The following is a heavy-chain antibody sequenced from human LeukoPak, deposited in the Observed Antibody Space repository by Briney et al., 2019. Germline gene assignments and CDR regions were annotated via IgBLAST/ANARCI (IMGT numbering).Heavy chain of an antibody. V-gene: IGHV4-30-4*01. Sequence: SQTLSLTCTVSGGSISSGDYYWSWIRQPPGKGLEWIGYIYYSGSTYYNPSLKSRVTISVDTSKNQFSLKLSSVTAADTAVYYCARGGSLRFGELLGDIWGQGTMATVSS. CDR3: ARGGSLRFGELLGDI. J-gene: IGHJ3*02. CDR1: GGSISSGDYY. CDR2: IYYSGST. D-gene: IGHD3-10*01.